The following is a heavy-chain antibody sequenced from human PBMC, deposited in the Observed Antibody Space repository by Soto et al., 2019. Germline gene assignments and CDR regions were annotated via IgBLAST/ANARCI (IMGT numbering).Heavy chain of an antibody. CDR2: IFSGGNT. CDR3: AKDWVT. J-gene: IGHJ5*02. V-gene: IGHV3-66*01. D-gene: IGHD2-21*01. Sequence: EVQLVESGGGLVQPGGSLRLSCAASGFTVGSTYMTWVRQAPGKGLECVSVIFSGGNTYYADSVKGRFATSRDNSKNTLYLQMNSLRPEDTAIYYCAKDWVTWGQGTLVTVSS. CDR1: GFTVGSTY.